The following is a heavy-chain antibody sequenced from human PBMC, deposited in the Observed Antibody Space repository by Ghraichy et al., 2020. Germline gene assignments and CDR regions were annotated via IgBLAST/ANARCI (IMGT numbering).Heavy chain of an antibody. CDR2: ISSSSSYI. V-gene: IGHV3-21*01. J-gene: IGHJ5*02. CDR3: ASLAHCSSTSCDGYNWFDP. D-gene: IGHD2-2*01. Sequence: GGSLRLSCAASGFTFSSYSMNWVRQAPGKGLEWVSSISSSSSYIYYADSVKGRFTISRDNAKNSLYLQMNSLRAEDTAVYYCASLAHCSSTSCDGYNWFDPWGQGTLVTVSS. CDR1: GFTFSSYS.